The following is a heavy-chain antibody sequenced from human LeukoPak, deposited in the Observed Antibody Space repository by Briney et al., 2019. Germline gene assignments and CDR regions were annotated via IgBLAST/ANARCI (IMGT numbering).Heavy chain of an antibody. V-gene: IGHV3-66*01. CDR3: ATYCSGGSCYNEALGYFQH. D-gene: IGHD2-15*01. CDR1: GFLVSSKY. CDR2: IYSGGST. J-gene: IGHJ1*01. Sequence: GGSLRLSCAASGFLVSSKYMSWVRQAPGKGLEWVSVIYSGGSTYYADSVKGRFTISRDNSKNTVYLQMNSLRAEDTAGYYCATYCSGGSCYNEALGYFQHWGQGTLVTVSS.